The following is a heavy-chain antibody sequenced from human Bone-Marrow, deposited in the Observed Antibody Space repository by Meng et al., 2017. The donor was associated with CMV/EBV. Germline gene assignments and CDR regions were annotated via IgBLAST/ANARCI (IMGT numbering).Heavy chain of an antibody. CDR2: IHYSGAT. Sequence: LRLSCTVSGDSISSGNHYWSWIRQPTGKGLEWIGYIHYSGATYYNPSLKSRVTISVDTSKNQFSLKLSSVTAADTAVYYCASSPDDSSGYYPPNWFDPWGQGTLVTVSS. V-gene: IGHV4-30-4*08. CDR1: GDSISSGNHY. D-gene: IGHD3-22*01. CDR3: ASSPDDSSGYYPPNWFDP. J-gene: IGHJ5*02.